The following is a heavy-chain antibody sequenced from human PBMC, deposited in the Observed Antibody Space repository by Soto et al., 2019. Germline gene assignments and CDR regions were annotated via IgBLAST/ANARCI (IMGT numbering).Heavy chain of an antibody. V-gene: IGHV3-9*01. CDR1: GFTFDDYA. CDR2: ISWNSGSI. Sequence: PGGSLRLSCAASGFTFDDYAMHWVRQAPGKGLEWVSGISWNSGSIGYADSVKGRFTISRDNAKNSLSLQMDSLKVEDTALYYCVKIMLTVNTAAFDVWGQGTMVTVSS. J-gene: IGHJ3*01. CDR3: VKIMLTVNTAAFDV. D-gene: IGHD4-17*01.